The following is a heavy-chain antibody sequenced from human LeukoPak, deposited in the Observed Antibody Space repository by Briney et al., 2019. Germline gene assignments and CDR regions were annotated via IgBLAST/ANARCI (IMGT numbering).Heavy chain of an antibody. D-gene: IGHD3-22*01. V-gene: IGHV1-18*01. CDR3: ARAKYDSSGYYWFDP. CDR1: GGTFSSYA. CDR2: ISAYNGYT. J-gene: IGHJ5*02. Sequence: ASVKVSCKASGGTFSSYAISWVRQAPGQGLEWMGWISAYNGYTKYAEKLQGRVTMTTDTSTSTAYMELRSLRSDDTAVYYCARAKYDSSGYYWFDPWGQGTLVTVSS.